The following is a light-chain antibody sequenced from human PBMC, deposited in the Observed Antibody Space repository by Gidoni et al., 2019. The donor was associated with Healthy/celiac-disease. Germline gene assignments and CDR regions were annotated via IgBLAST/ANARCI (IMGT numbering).Light chain of an antibody. V-gene: IGLV2-11*01. J-gene: IGLJ1*01. CDR2: DVS. Sequence: QSALTPPRPVSGSPGQPVTISCTGTSSDVGGYNYVSWYQQHPGKAHQLMIYDVSKRPSGVPDRFSGSKSGNTASLTISGLQAEDEADYYCCSYAGSYTYVFGTGTKVTVL. CDR1: SSDVGGYNY. CDR3: CSYAGSYTYV.